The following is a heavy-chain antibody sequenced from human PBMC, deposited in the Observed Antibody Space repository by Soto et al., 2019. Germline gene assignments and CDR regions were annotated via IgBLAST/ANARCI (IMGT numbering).Heavy chain of an antibody. J-gene: IGHJ4*02. V-gene: IGHV3-30-3*01. D-gene: IGHD2-21*02. CDR2: ISYDGSDK. Sequence: GGSLRLSCAASGFTFSPYTMHWVRQTPGKGLEWVAVISYDGSDKYYAGSVRGRFTISRDNSKNTLFLQMNNLRAEDTALYYCARGGGFCGADCYKGGIDYWGQGALVTVSS. CDR3: ARGGGFCGADCYKGGIDY. CDR1: GFTFSPYT.